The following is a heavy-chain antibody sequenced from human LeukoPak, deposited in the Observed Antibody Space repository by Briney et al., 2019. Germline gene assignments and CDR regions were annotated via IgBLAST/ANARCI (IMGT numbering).Heavy chain of an antibody. D-gene: IGHD3-22*01. V-gene: IGHV1-2*06. Sequence: GASVKVSCKASAYSFTDYYIHWVRQAPGQGLEWMGRINPNTGVTDYAQIFKGRVTMTRGTSISTAHMELSRLGSDDTAVYYCARSSPTYYFDSSGYYYGDYWGQGTLVTVSS. CDR3: ARSSPTYYFDSSGYYYGDY. CDR1: AYSFTDYY. CDR2: INPNTGVT. J-gene: IGHJ4*02.